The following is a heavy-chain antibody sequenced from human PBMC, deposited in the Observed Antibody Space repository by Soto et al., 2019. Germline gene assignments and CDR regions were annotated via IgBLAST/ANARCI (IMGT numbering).Heavy chain of an antibody. J-gene: IGHJ4*02. Sequence: QVQLVQSGAEVKKPGSSVKVSCKASGGTFSSYTISWVRQAPGQGLEWMGRIIPILGIANYAQKFQGRVTITADKPTSTAYMELSSLRSDDTAVYYCAREAGSGWYTSYFDYWGQGTLVTVSS. CDR2: IIPILGIA. CDR1: GGTFSSYT. CDR3: AREAGSGWYTSYFDY. V-gene: IGHV1-69*08. D-gene: IGHD6-19*01.